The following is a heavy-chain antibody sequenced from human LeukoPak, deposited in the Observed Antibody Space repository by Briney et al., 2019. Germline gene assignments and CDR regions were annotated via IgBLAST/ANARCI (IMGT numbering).Heavy chain of an antibody. CDR2: ISYDGSNK. Sequence: GGSLRLSCAASGFTFSSYGMHWVRQAPGKGLEWVAVISYDGSNKYYADSVKGRFTISRDNSKNTLYLQMNSLRAEDTAVYYCARPVGCSGGSCYSDWYYYGMDVWGQGTTVTVSS. J-gene: IGHJ6*02. V-gene: IGHV3-30*03. CDR3: ARPVGCSGGSCYSDWYYYGMDV. D-gene: IGHD2-15*01. CDR1: GFTFSSYG.